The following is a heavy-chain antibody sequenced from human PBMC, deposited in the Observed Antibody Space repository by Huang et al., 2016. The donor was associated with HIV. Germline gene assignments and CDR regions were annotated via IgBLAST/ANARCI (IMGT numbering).Heavy chain of an antibody. CDR3: ARARGYYDSSVSYYFDY. CDR2: IIPNVGTA. Sequence: QVQLVQSGAEVKKPGSSVKVSCKASGGTFSSYAIRWVRQAPGQGLEWMGGIIPNVGTAKYAQKFQGRVTITANESTNTAYMELSSVRSEDTAVYYCARARGYYDSSVSYYFDYWGQGTLVTVSS. CDR1: GGTFSSYA. V-gene: IGHV1-69*13. D-gene: IGHD3-22*01. J-gene: IGHJ4*02.